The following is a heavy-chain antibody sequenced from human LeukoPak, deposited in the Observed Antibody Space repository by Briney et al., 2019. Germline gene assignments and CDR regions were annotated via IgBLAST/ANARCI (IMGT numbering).Heavy chain of an antibody. J-gene: IGHJ3*02. V-gene: IGHV3-30*18. CDR3: AKGRGAFYI. D-gene: IGHD3-10*01. CDR1: GFTFSSFG. Sequence: PGRSLRLSCAASGFTFSSFGMHWVRQAPGKGLEWVAVILYDGSNKYYADSVKGRFTISRDNSKNTLYLQMNSLRAEDTAVYYCAKGRGAFYIWGQGTMVTVSS. CDR2: ILYDGSNK.